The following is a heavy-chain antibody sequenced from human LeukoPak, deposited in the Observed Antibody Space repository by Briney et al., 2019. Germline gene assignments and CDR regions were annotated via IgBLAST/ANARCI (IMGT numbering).Heavy chain of an antibody. CDR2: ISTSSTTT. CDR1: GFTFSTYS. V-gene: IGHV3-48*01. Sequence: PGGSLRLSCAASGFTFSTYSMNWVRQAPGKGPEWISNISTSSTTTHYADSVKGRFTIYRDNAKNSLSLQMNSLRVEDTALYYCARGGAWVVDAVGGEYLFYFLDVWGKGTTVTVSS. D-gene: IGHD2-8*02. CDR3: ARGGAWVVDAVGGEYLFYFLDV. J-gene: IGHJ6*03.